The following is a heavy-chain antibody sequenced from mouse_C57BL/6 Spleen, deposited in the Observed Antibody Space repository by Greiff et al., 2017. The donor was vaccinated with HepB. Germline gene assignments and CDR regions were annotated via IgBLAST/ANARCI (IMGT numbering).Heavy chain of an antibody. V-gene: IGHV1-59*01. CDR1: GYTFTSYW. CDR2: IDPSDSYT. Sequence: VQLQQPGAELVRPGTSVKLSCKASGYTFTSYWMHWVKQRPGQGLEWIGAIDPSDSYTNYNQKFKGKATLTVDTSSSTAYIQLSSLTSEDSAVYYCARNGYHAMDYWGQGTSVTVSS. J-gene: IGHJ4*01. CDR3: ARNGYHAMDY.